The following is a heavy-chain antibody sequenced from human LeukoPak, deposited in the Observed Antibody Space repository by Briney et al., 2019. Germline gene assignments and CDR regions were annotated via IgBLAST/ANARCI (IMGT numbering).Heavy chain of an antibody. J-gene: IGHJ4*02. CDR3: AKFPQLGPFDY. Sequence: AGSLRLSCAASGFTFSSYAMSWVRQAPGKGLKWVSGISGSGGSTYYAASVKGRFTISRDNSKNTLYLQMNSLRAEDTAVYYCAKFPQLGPFDYWGQGSLVTVSS. CDR1: GFTFSSYA. V-gene: IGHV3-23*01. CDR2: ISGSGGST. D-gene: IGHD1-1*01.